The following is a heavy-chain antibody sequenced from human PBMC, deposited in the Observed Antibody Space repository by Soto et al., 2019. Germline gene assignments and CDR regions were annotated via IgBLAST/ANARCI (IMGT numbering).Heavy chain of an antibody. CDR1: WITFSSPA. D-gene: IGHD5-18*01. J-gene: IGHJ6*02. Sequence: APVKVPLKGFWITFSSPAVQWGRQARGQPPEWMGWIVVGSGNTNYAQKFQERVTITRDMSTSTAYMELSSLRSEDTAVYYCAAGEGYSYCSYYYYYYGMDGWGQGTTVTVSS. V-gene: IGHV1-58*01. CDR3: AAGEGYSYCSYYYYYYGMDG. CDR2: IVVGSGNT.